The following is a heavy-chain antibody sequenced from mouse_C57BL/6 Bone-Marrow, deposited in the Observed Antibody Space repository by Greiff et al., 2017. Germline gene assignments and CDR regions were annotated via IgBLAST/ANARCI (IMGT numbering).Heavy chain of an antibody. Sequence: LVESGAELVRPGASVKLSCTASGFNIKDDYIHWVKQRPEQGLEWIGWIDPEIGDTEYASKFQGKATITSDTSSNTAYLQLSSLTSEDTAVYYCSSFDVNYFDFWGQGTPLTVAS. J-gene: IGHJ2*01. CDR1: GFNIKDDY. CDR2: IDPEIGDT. D-gene: IGHD2-3*01. CDR3: SSFDVNYFDF. V-gene: IGHV14-4*01.